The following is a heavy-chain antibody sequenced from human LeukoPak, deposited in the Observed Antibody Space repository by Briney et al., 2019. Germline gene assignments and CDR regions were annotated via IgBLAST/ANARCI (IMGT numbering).Heavy chain of an antibody. CDR2: IRSKANSYAT. CDR1: GFTFSGSA. Sequence: GGSLRLSCAASGFTFSGSAMHWLRQASGKGLEWVGRIRSKANSYATAYAASVKGRFTISRDDSKNTAYLQMNSLKTEDTAVYYCTSTVDGRYYFGYWAREPWSPSPQ. V-gene: IGHV3-73*01. J-gene: IGHJ4*02. D-gene: IGHD4-23*01. CDR3: TSTVDGRYYFGY.